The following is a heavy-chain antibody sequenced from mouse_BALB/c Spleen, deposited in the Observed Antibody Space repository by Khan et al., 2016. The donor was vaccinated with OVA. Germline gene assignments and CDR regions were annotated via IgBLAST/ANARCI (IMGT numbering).Heavy chain of an antibody. J-gene: IGHJ4*01. CDR2: INTYTGEP. Sequence: QIQLVQSGPELKQPGETVKISCKASGYIFTNYGMTWVKQAPGKGLKWMGWINTYTGEPTYADDFKGRFAFSLETSANTAYLQINNLKNEDTATYFGAKSLYGSGYDYAMDCWGQGTSVTVSS. D-gene: IGHD1-1*01. CDR1: GYIFTNYG. V-gene: IGHV9-3-1*01. CDR3: AKSLYGSGYDYAMDC.